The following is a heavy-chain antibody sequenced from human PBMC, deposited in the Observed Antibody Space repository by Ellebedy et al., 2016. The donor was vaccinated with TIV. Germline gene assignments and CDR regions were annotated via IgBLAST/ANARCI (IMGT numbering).Heavy chain of an antibody. CDR3: VKDTESQLGMVRRAFDI. CDR1: GFTFSSYA. CDR2: ISSNGGST. V-gene: IGHV3-64D*06. J-gene: IGHJ3*02. D-gene: IGHD6-13*01. Sequence: GESLKISCSASGFTFSSYAMHWVRQAPGKGLESVSAISSNGGSTYYADSVKGRFTISRDNSKNTLYLQMSSLREEDTAVYYCVKDTESQLGMVRRAFDIWGQGTMVTVSS.